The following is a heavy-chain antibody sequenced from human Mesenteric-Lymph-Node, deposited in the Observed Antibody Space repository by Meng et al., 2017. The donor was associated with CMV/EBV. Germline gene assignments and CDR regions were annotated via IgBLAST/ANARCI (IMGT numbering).Heavy chain of an antibody. CDR1: GGSISSSSYY. CDR3: ARGRGQLGFNWFDP. D-gene: IGHD6-6*01. J-gene: IGHJ5*02. Sequence: GSLRLSCTVSGGSISSSSYYWGWIRQPPGKGLEWIGSIYYSGSTYYNPSLKSRVTISVDTSKNQFSLKLSSVTAADTAVYYCARGRGQLGFNWFDPWGQGTLVTVSS. CDR2: IYYSGST. V-gene: IGHV4-39*07.